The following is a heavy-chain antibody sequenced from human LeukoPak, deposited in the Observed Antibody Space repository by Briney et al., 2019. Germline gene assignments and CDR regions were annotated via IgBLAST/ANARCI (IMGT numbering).Heavy chain of an antibody. D-gene: IGHD3-3*01. CDR1: GFIVSNTY. Sequence: GSLRLSCAASGFIVSNTYMTWIRQPPGKGLEWIGYIYYSGSTNYNPSLKSRVTISVDTSKNQFSLKLSSVTAADTAVYYCARVTTIFGVAPYYYYMDVWGKGTTVTVSS. V-gene: IGHV4-59*02. J-gene: IGHJ6*03. CDR3: ARVTTIFGVAPYYYYMDV. CDR2: IYYSGST.